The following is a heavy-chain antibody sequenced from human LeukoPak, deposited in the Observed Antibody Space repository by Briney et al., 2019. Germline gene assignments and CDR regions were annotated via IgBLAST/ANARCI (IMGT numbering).Heavy chain of an antibody. D-gene: IGHD2-21*01. V-gene: IGHV3-23*01. Sequence: GGSLRLSCAASGFIFSSYGMTWVRQAPGKGLEWVSAISGSGSGGSTYYADSVKGRFTISRDNAKNSLYLQMNSLRAEDTALYYCAREGWPIGDGAFDIWGQGTMVTVSS. J-gene: IGHJ3*02. CDR2: ISGSGSGGST. CDR3: AREGWPIGDGAFDI. CDR1: GFIFSSYG.